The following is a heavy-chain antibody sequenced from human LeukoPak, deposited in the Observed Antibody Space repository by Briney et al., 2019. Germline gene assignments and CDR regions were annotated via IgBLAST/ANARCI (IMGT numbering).Heavy chain of an antibody. Sequence: ASVKVSCKASGYTFAAYYMHWVRQAPGQGLEWMGWINPNSGGTNYAQKFQGRVTMTRDTSISTGYMELSRLKSDDTAVYYCARGNPSVASAPGGGRDNWFYPWGQGTLVTVSS. J-gene: IGHJ5*02. CDR1: GYTFAAYY. CDR3: ARGNPSVASAPGGGRDNWFYP. V-gene: IGHV1-2*02. D-gene: IGHD4-23*01. CDR2: INPNSGGT.